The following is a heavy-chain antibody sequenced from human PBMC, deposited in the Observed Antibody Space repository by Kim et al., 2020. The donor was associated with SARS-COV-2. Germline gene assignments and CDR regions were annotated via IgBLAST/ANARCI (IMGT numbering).Heavy chain of an antibody. CDR3: ASINVVTGYDYFDY. D-gene: IGHD5-18*01. CDR2: IYYSGST. CDR1: VGSISRSTYY. V-gene: IGHV4-39*01. J-gene: IGHJ4*02. Sequence: SETLSLTCTVSVGSISRSTYYWGWIRQPPGKGLEWIGSIYYSGSTYYNPSLKSRVTISADTSNNQFSLKLSSVTAADTAVYYCASINVVTGYDYFDYWGQGTLVTVSS.